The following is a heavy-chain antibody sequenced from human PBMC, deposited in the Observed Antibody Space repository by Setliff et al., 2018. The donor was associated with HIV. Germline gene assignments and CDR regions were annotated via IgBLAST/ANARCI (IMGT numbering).Heavy chain of an antibody. CDR2: INHSGST. Sequence: SETLSLTCAVYGGSFSGYYWSWIRQPPGKGLEWIGEINHSGSTNYNPSLKSRVTISVDTSKNQFSLKLSSVTAADTAVYYCARKGRYSGYDYDYWGQGTLVTV. D-gene: IGHD5-12*01. CDR3: ARKGRYSGYDYDY. V-gene: IGHV4-34*01. CDR1: GGSFSGYY. J-gene: IGHJ4*02.